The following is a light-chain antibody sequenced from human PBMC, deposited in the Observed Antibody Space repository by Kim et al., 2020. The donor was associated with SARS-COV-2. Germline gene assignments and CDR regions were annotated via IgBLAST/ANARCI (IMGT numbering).Light chain of an antibody. CDR2: GNK. Sequence: GQWVTISCTGNSSTIGAGYYVHWYQQLPGTAPKVLIYGNKNRPSGVPDRFSGSQSGTSASLAITGLQAADEGDYYCQTFDSSLREVFGGGTQLTVL. CDR1: SSTIGAGYY. J-gene: IGLJ2*01. V-gene: IGLV1-40*01. CDR3: QTFDSSLREV.